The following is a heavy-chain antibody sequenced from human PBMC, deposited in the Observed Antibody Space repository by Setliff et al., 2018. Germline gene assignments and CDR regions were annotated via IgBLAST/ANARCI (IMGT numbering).Heavy chain of an antibody. J-gene: IGHJ6*03. D-gene: IGHD6-19*01. CDR1: GGSISSYY. Sequence: SETLSLTCTVSGGSISSYYWSWIRQPAGKGLEWIWHIYIGGSANYNPSLKSRVTMSIDTSKNQFSLKLNSVTAADMAVYYCAREQWLDPPGYYYMDVWAKGTTVTVS. CDR2: IYIGGSA. CDR3: AREQWLDPPGYYYMDV. V-gene: IGHV4-4*07.